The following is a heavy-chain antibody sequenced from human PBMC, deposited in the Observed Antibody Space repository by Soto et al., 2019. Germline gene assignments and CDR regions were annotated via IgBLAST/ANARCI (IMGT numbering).Heavy chain of an antibody. J-gene: IGHJ3*02. V-gene: IGHV1-58*02. CDR2: IVVGSGNT. D-gene: IGHD3-9*01. CDR3: AADRYYDILTGYYGAFDI. CDR1: GFTFTSSA. Sequence: SVKVSCKASGFTFTSSAMQWVRQARGQRLEWIGWIVVGSGNTNYAQKFQERVTITRDMSTSTAYMELSSLRSEDTAVYYCAADRYYDILTGYYGAFDIWGQGTMVTVSS.